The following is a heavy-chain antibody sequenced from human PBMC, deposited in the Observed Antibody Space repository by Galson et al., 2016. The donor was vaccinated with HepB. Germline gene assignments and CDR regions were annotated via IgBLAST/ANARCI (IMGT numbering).Heavy chain of an antibody. D-gene: IGHD3-22*01. CDR1: GFSLTTSGMC. CDR2: MDWDGDA. V-gene: IGHV2-70*11. J-gene: IGHJ6*02. Sequence: PALVKPTQTLTLTCTFSGFSLTTSGMCVSWIRQPPGKALEWLARMDWDGDAYYSTSLKTRLTISRDTSKNQVLLTMANMDPVDAATYYCARGLYSYESRGSYREYYYYGLDVWGQGTTVTVSS. CDR3: ARGLYSYESRGSYREYYYYGLDV.